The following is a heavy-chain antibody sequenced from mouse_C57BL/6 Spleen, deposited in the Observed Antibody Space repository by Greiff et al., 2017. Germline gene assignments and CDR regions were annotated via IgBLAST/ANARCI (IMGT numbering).Heavy chain of an antibody. CDR3: ASLYYGNYGGGAMDY. D-gene: IGHD2-1*01. CDR2: ISSGGSYT. Sequence: EVNLVESGGDLVKPGGSLKLSCAASGFTFSSYGMSWVRQTPDKRLEWVATISSGGSYTYYPDSVKGRFTISRDNAKNTLYLQMSSLKSEDTAMYYCASLYYGNYGGGAMDYWGQGTSVTVSS. J-gene: IGHJ4*01. V-gene: IGHV5-6*01. CDR1: GFTFSSYG.